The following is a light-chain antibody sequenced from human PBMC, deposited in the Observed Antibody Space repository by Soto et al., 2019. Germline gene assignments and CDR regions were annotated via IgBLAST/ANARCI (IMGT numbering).Light chain of an antibody. CDR3: QHYNNWPYT. CDR1: QSVSSN. J-gene: IGKJ2*01. Sequence: EIVMTQSPATLSVSPGERATLSCRASQSVSSNLAWYQQKPGQAPRLLIYGASTRATGIPARFSGSGSGTEFTLPISSLRSEDFAVYYCQHYNNWPYTFGQGTKLEIK. CDR2: GAS. V-gene: IGKV3-15*01.